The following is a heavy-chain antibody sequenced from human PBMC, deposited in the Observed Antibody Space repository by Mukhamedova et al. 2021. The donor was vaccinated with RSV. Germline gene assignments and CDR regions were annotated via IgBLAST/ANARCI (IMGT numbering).Heavy chain of an antibody. CDR3: ARAHSGYDLRLGY. V-gene: IGHV3-21*01. J-gene: IGHJ4*02. D-gene: IGHD5-12*01. CDR2: ISSSSTYI. Sequence: VRQAPGMGLEWVSSISSSSTYIYYADSLKGRFTISRDNAKNSLYLLMDSLTAADTAVYYCARAHSGYDLRLGYCGQGTLVTVSS.